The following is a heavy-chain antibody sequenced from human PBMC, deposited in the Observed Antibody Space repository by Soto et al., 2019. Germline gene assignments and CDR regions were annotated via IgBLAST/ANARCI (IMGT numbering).Heavy chain of an antibody. Sequence: ASVKVSCKASGYTFTGYYMHWVRQAPGQGLEWMGWINPNSGGTNYAQKFQGRVTMTRDTSISTAYMELSRLRSDDTAVYYCATFVSSSRGGNWFDPCGQGTLVTVSS. CDR3: ATFVSSSRGGNWFDP. J-gene: IGHJ5*02. CDR2: INPNSGGT. CDR1: GYTFTGYY. D-gene: IGHD6-6*01. V-gene: IGHV1-2*02.